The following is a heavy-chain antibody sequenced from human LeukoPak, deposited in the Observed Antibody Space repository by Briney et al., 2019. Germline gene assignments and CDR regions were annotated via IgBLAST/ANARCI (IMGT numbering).Heavy chain of an antibody. CDR2: ISSSSSYT. Sequence: GGSLRLSCAASGFTFSDCYMSWIRQAPGKGLEWVSYISSSSSYTNYADSVKGRFTISRDNAKNSLYLQINSLRAEDTAVYYCARDLDYFDYWGQGNLVTVSS. CDR1: GFTFSDCY. J-gene: IGHJ4*02. CDR3: ARDLDYFDY. V-gene: IGHV3-11*05.